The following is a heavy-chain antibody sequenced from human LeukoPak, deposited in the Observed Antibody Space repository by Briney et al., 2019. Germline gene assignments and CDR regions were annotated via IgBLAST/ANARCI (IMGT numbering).Heavy chain of an antibody. V-gene: IGHV1-18*01. CDR3: ARDQGATNPRPIFDY. Sequence: ASVKVSCKASGYTFTNYGTSWVRQAPGQGLEWMGWISGYNGNTNYAQKIQGRVTMTTDTSTTTAYMELRSLRSDDTAVYYCARDQGATNPRPIFDYWGQGTLVTVSS. CDR2: ISGYNGNT. J-gene: IGHJ4*02. CDR1: GYTFTNYG. D-gene: IGHD4/OR15-4a*01.